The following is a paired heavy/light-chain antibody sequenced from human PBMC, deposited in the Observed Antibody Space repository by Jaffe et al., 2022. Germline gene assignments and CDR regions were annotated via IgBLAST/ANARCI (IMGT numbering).Heavy chain of an antibody. D-gene: IGHD3-10*01. J-gene: IGHJ4*02. Sequence: EVQLLESGGGLVQPGGSLRLSCAASGFTFSSYAMSWVRQAPGKGLEWVSAISGSGGSTYYADSVKGRFTISRDNSKNTLYLQMNSLRAEDTAVYYCAKAAVGYYGSGSYYRVGYFDYWGQGTLVTVSS. CDR2: ISGSGGST. CDR1: GFTFSSYA. CDR3: AKAAVGYYGSGSYYRVGYFDY. V-gene: IGHV3-23*01.
Light chain of an antibody. CDR1: QSVSSSY. CDR2: GAS. V-gene: IGKV3-20*01. J-gene: IGKJ4*01. CDR3: QQYGSSPL. Sequence: EIVLTQSPGTLSLSPGERATLSCRASQSVSSSYLAWYQQKPGQAPRLLIYGASSRATGIPDRFSGSGSGTDFTLTISRLEPEDFAVYYCQQYGSSPLFGGGTKVEIK.